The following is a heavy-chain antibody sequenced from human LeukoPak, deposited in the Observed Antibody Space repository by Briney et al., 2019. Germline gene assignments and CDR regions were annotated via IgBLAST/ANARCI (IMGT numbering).Heavy chain of an antibody. CDR2: IYYSGST. J-gene: IGHJ4*02. V-gene: IGHV4-59*08. Sequence: PSETLSLTCTVSGGSISSYYWSWIRQPPGKGLEWIGYIYYSGSTNYNPSLKSRVTISVDTSKNQFSLKLSSVTAADTAVYYCARLPRGKPYYFDYWGQGTLVTVSS. D-gene: IGHD3-16*01. CDR1: GGSISSYY. CDR3: ARLPRGKPYYFDY.